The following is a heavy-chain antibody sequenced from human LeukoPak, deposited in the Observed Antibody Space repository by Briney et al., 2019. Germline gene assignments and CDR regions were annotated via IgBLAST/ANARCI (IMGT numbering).Heavy chain of an antibody. J-gene: IGHJ6*02. CDR2: ISAYNGNT. CDR3: AREPRFSEWPSRIYYYYGMDV. D-gene: IGHD3-3*01. Sequence: ASVKVSCKASGYTFTGYYMHWVRQAPGQGLEWMGWISAYNGNTNYAQKLQGRVTMTTDTSTSTAYMELRSLRSDDTAVYYCAREPRFSEWPSRIYYYYGMDVWGQGTTVTVSS. CDR1: GYTFTGYY. V-gene: IGHV1-18*04.